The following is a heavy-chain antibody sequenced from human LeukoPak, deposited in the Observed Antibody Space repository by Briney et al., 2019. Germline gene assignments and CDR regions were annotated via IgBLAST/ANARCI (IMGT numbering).Heavy chain of an antibody. CDR2: IKSKTDGGTT. D-gene: IGHD6-13*01. CDR3: TTTRKGYSSSWYY. J-gene: IGHJ4*02. CDR1: GFTFSNAW. V-gene: IGHV3-15*01. Sequence: GSLRLSCAASGFTFSNAWMSWVRQAPGKGLEWVGRIKSKTDGGTTDYAAPVKGRFTISRDDSKNTLYLQMNSLKTEATAVYYCTTTRKGYSSSWYYWGQGTLVTVSS.